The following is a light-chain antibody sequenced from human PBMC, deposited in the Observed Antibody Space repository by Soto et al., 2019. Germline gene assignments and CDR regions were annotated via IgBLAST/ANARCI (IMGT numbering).Light chain of an antibody. CDR2: GAS. CDR1: QSVNNN. J-gene: IGKJ5*01. Sequence: ETLMTQSPATLSVSPGERATLSCRASQSVNNNLAWYQQKLGQAPRVLIYGASTRAAGIPDRFSGSGSGTDFTLTITRLEPEDSAVYFCQQYTGPPTTFGQGTRLAIK. V-gene: IGKV3D-15*01. CDR3: QQYTGPPTT.